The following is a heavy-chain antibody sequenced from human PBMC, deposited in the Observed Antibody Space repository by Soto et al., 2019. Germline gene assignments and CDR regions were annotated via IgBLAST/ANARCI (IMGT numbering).Heavy chain of an antibody. Sequence: QVQMQESGPGLVKPSQTLSLTCTVSGGSISSGDYYWSWIRQPPGKGLEWIGYIYYSGSTYYNPSLKSRVTISVDTSKNQFSLKLSSVTAADTAVYYCARVVGQLLYYFDYWGQGTLVTVSS. CDR3: ARVVGQLLYYFDY. J-gene: IGHJ4*02. D-gene: IGHD2-2*01. CDR1: GGSISSGDYY. V-gene: IGHV4-30-4*01. CDR2: IYYSGST.